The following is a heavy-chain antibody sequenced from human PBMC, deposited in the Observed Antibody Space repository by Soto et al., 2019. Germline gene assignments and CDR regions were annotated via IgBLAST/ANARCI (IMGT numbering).Heavy chain of an antibody. CDR2: IIPIFGTA. D-gene: IGHD3-22*01. CDR3: ANILDNYYDSSGLYDY. J-gene: IGHJ4*02. V-gene: IGHV1-69*13. CDR1: GGTFSSYA. Sequence: ASVKVSCKASGGTFSSYAISWVRQAPGQGLEWMGGIIPIFGTANYAQKFQGRVTITADESTSTAYMELSSLRSEDTAVYYCANILDNYYDSSGLYDYWGQGTLVTVSS.